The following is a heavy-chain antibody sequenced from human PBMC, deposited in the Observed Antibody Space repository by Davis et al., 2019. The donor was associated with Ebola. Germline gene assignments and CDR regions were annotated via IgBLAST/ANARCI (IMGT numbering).Heavy chain of an antibody. CDR1: GGSFSGYY. J-gene: IGHJ5*02. V-gene: IGHV4-34*01. CDR3: ARGRLGSGTRYWFDP. CDR2: INHSGST. D-gene: IGHD3-10*01. Sequence: PGGSLRLSCAVYGGSFSGYYWSWIRQPPGKGLEWIGEINHSGSTNYNPSLKSRVTISVDTSKNQFSLKLSSVTAADTAVYYCARGRLGSGTRYWFDPWGQGTLVTVSS.